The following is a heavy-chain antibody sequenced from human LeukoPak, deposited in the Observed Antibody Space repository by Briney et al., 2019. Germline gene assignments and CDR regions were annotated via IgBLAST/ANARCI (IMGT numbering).Heavy chain of an antibody. CDR2: ISSSGSTI. D-gene: IGHD6-6*01. Sequence: GGSLRLSCAASGFTFSSYEMNWVRQAPGKGLEWVSYISSSGSTIYYADSVKGRFTISRDNSKNTLYLQMNSLRAEDTAVYYCAKDPGSSSPNYWGQGTLVTVSS. CDR3: AKDPGSSSPNY. V-gene: IGHV3-48*03. CDR1: GFTFSSYE. J-gene: IGHJ4*02.